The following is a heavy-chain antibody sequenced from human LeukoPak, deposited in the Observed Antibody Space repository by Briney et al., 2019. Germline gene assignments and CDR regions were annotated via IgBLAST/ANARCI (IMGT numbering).Heavy chain of an antibody. CDR3: ARAPTYGSGNYAIDP. V-gene: IGHV4-30-4*08. CDR1: GGSISSGDYY. D-gene: IGHD3-10*01. Sequence: SETLSLTCTVSGGSISSGDYYWSWIRQPPGKGLEWIGYIYYSGSTYYNPSLKSRVTISVDTSKNQFSLKLSSVTAADTAVYYCARAPTYGSGNYAIDPWGQGTLVTVSS. J-gene: IGHJ5*02. CDR2: IYYSGST.